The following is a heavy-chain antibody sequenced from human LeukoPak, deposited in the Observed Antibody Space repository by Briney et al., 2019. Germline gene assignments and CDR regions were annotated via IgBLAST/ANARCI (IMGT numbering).Heavy chain of an antibody. V-gene: IGHV5-51*01. J-gene: IGHJ3*02. Sequence: GESLKISCKGSGYSFTSYWIGWVRQMPGKGLEWKGIIYPGDSDTRYSPSFQGQVTISADKSISTAYLQWNSLKASDTAMYYCARHRWSSPPDSSGLYDAFDIWGQGTMVTVSS. D-gene: IGHD6-19*01. CDR3: ARHRWSSPPDSSGLYDAFDI. CDR1: GYSFTSYW. CDR2: IYPGDSDT.